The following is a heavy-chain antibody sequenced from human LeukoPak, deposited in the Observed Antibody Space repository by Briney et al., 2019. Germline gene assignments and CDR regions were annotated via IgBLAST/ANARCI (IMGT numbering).Heavy chain of an antibody. CDR3: ARGATISETGYFDF. CDR1: GGSFSRYY. CDR2: IDHRGDT. V-gene: IGHV4-34*01. D-gene: IGHD5-24*01. J-gene: IGHJ4*03. Sequence: PSDTLSLTCAVYGGSFSRYYWSWLRQSRGKALEGIAEIDHRGDTNYNPSVKSRGTISVDTSKNQVYLRVRSLSAADTAVYDCARGATISETGYFDFWGQGTLVTVSS.